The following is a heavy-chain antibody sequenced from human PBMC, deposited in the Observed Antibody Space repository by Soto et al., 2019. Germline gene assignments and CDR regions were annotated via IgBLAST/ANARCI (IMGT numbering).Heavy chain of an antibody. J-gene: IGHJ5*02. CDR2: IHHTGSTT. CDR3: ATRDCTNNVCHFP. Sequence: PSETLSLTCAVSGGSISTNDWWTWVRQPPGKGLEWIGDIHHTGSTTNYSPSLQSRVTVSIDKSENQFSLRLTSVTAADTAVYYCATRDCTNNVCHFPWGQGTLVTVSS. D-gene: IGHD2-8*01. V-gene: IGHV4-4*02. CDR1: GGSISTNDW.